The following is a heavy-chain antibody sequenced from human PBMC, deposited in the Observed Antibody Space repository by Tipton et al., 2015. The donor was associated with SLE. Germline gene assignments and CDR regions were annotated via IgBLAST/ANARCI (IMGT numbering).Heavy chain of an antibody. Sequence: TLSLTCTVSGGSISGYYWSWVRQPPGQGLEWIGYIHYRGSTNYNPSLKSRITISLDTSENQFSLKLSSVTAADTAVYYCARDRYWCAGGCCAWSFDLWGRGTLVPVSS. V-gene: IGHV4-59*01. CDR2: IHYRGST. CDR3: ARDRYWCAGGCCAWSFDL. CDR1: GGSISGYY. D-gene: IGHD2-15*01. J-gene: IGHJ2*01.